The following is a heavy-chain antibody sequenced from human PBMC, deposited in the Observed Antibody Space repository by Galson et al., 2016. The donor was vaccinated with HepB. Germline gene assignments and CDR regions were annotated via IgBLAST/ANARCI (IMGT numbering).Heavy chain of an antibody. CDR1: GASINDSTW. J-gene: IGHJ5*02. Sequence: SETLSLTCSVSGASINDSTWWTWVRQAPGRGLEWIGEIYHTGTSNNNPFLSSRFTLSIDTSRNQFSLNLTSATAADTAVYYCARAAVVPGARRVFDPGGQGTLVTVSS. CDR3: ARAAVVPGARRVFDP. D-gene: IGHD2-2*01. CDR2: IYHTGTS. V-gene: IGHV4-4*02.